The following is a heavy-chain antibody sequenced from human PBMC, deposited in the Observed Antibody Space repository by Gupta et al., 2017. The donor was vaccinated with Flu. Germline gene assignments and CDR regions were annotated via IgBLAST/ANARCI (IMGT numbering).Heavy chain of an antibody. V-gene: IGHV4-39*01. CDR1: SGSITSRTYY. CDR3: ARRPVAARGMDV. CDR2: IDYSGST. Sequence: QLQESGPRLVTPSQTLSLTCTVSSGSITSRTYYWGWIRQPPGKGLELIGTIDYSGSTYYNPSLKSRVTISVDTSKNQFSLKLNSVTAADSAVYYCARRPVAARGMDVWGQGTTVTVSS. J-gene: IGHJ6*02. D-gene: IGHD6-6*01.